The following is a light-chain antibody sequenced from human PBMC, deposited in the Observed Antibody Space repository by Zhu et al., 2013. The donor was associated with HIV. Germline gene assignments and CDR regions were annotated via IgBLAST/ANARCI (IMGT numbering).Light chain of an antibody. CDR1: QTISNW. CDR2: DAS. Sequence: DIQMTQFPSTLSASVGDRVTITCRASQTISNWLAWLQQKPGKAPKLLIYDASTLKSGVPSRFSGSGSGTDFTLTISSLQPEDFATYYCQQTNNFPHFVGGTEVEIK. V-gene: IGKV1-5*01. CDR3: QQTNNFPH. J-gene: IGKJ4*01.